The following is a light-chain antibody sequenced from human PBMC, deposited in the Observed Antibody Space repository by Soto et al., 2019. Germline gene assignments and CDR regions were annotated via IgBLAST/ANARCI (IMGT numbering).Light chain of an antibody. CDR3: QQYGSSPMT. CDR2: GAS. Sequence: EIVLTQSPGTLSLSPGERATLSCRASQSVSSNYLAWYQQKPGQAPRLLIYGASSRATDIPDRFSGSGSGTDFTLTISRLEPEDFAVYYCQQYGSSPMTFGQGTRLEIK. V-gene: IGKV3-20*01. J-gene: IGKJ5*01. CDR1: QSVSSNY.